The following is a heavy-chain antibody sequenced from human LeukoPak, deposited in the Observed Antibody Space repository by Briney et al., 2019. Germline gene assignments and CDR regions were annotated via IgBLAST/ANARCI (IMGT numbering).Heavy chain of an antibody. CDR3: ARANYFDY. CDR1: GGSISSYY. Sequence: SETLSLTCTVSGGSISSYYWSWFRQSPGKGLEWIGSIYHTGSTNYNPSLKSRVTISVDKSKNQFSLKLSSLTAADTAVYYCARANYFDYWGQGTLVTVSS. CDR2: IYHTGST. J-gene: IGHJ4*02. V-gene: IGHV4-59*01.